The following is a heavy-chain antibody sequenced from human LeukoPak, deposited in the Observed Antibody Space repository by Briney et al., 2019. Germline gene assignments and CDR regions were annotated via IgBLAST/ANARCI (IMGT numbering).Heavy chain of an antibody. D-gene: IGHD1-1*01. CDR2: ISASGSNI. J-gene: IGHJ4*02. V-gene: IGHV3-48*01. Sequence: PGGSLRLSCAASGFPFSSYSMNWVRQAPGKGLEWVSYISASGSNIYYLDSVKGRFTASRDNAMNSLFLQMDRPRAEDTAVYYCVRVKGTYFDFWGRGTLVTVSS. CDR3: VRVKGTYFDF. CDR1: GFPFSSYS.